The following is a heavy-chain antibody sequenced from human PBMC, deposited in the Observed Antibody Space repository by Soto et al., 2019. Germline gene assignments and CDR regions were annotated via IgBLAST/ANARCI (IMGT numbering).Heavy chain of an antibody. CDR2: MNPNSGNT. D-gene: IGHD3-22*01. Sequence: AASVKVSCKASGYTFTSYDINWVRQATGQGLEWMGWMNPNSGNTGYAQKFQGRVTMTRNTSISTAYMELSSLRSEDTAVYYCARDIKDYYDSSGQHYYYGMDVWGQGTTVTVSS. J-gene: IGHJ6*02. CDR1: GYTFTSYD. V-gene: IGHV1-8*01. CDR3: ARDIKDYYDSSGQHYYYGMDV.